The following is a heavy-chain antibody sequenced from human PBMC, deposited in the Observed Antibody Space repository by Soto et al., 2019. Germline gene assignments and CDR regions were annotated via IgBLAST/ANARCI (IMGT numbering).Heavy chain of an antibody. D-gene: IGHD3-3*01. CDR2: ISGSGGST. Sequence: GGSLRLSCSASGFTFSSYWMHWVRQAPGKGLEWVSAISGSGGSTYYADSVKGRFTISRDNSKNTLYLQMNSLRAEDTAVYYCAKSYDFWSGPHDYWGQGTLVTVSS. CDR3: AKSYDFWSGPHDY. V-gene: IGHV3-23*01. J-gene: IGHJ4*02. CDR1: GFTFSSYW.